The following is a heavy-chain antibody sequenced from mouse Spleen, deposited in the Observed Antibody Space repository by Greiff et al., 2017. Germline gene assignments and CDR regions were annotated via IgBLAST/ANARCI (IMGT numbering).Heavy chain of an antibody. Sequence: VQLQQSGAELVRPGASVKLSCTASGFNIKDDYMHWVKQRPEQGLEWIGWIDPENGDTEYASKFQGKATITADTSSNTAYLQLSSLTSEDTAVYYCTTGRSHWYFDVWGAGTTVTVSS. CDR2: IDPENGDT. CDR1: GFNIKDDY. D-gene: IGHD6-2*01. J-gene: IGHJ1*01. V-gene: IGHV14-4*01. CDR3: TTGRSHWYFDV.